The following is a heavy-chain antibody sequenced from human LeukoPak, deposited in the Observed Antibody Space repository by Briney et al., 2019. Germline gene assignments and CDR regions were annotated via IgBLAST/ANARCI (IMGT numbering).Heavy chain of an antibody. D-gene: IGHD3-3*01. J-gene: IGHJ4*02. CDR1: GGPLSGYY. V-gene: IGHV4-34*01. CDR2: IDHTGST. Sequence: KTSETLSLTCAVSGGPLSGYYWTWIRQSPGKGLEWLGDIDHTGSTNYNPSLKSRVTISVDTSKNQFSLKLSSVTAADTAVYYCAGSFSYDFWSGPLQIDYWGQGTLVTVSS. CDR3: AGSFSYDFWSGPLQIDY.